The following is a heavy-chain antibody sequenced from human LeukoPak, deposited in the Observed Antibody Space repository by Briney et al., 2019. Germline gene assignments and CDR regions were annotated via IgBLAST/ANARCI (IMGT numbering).Heavy chain of an antibody. CDR2: IYSLGYT. D-gene: IGHD2-21*02. CDR3: ARRKAGDDWVDP. CDR1: GGSISSIGYY. J-gene: IGHJ5*02. Sequence: SETLSLTCIVSGGSISSIGYYWDWIRQPPGKGLEWIGSIYSLGYTYYSPSLRSRVTISADTSKSHFSLKVSSVTAADTAVYYCARRKAGDDWVDPWGQGTQVTVSS. V-gene: IGHV4-39*02.